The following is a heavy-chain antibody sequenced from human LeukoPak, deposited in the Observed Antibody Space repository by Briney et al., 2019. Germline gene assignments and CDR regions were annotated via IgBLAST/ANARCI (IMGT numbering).Heavy chain of an antibody. J-gene: IGHJ4*02. CDR3: ASLSSGWFYFDY. CDR2: IYYSGST. CDR1: GGSISSSSYY. D-gene: IGHD6-19*01. Sequence: SETLSLTCTVSGGSISSSSYYWGWIRQPPGKGLEWIGSIYYSGSTYYNPSLKSRVTLSVDTSKNQFSLKLSSVTAADTAVYYCASLSSGWFYFDYWGQGTLVTVSS. V-gene: IGHV4-39*01.